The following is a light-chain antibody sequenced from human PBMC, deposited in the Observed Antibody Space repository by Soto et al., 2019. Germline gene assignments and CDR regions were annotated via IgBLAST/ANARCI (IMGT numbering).Light chain of an antibody. CDR2: AAS. J-gene: IGKJ1*01. V-gene: IGKV1-39*01. CDR3: QQGFSTPWT. Sequence: IQMTQSPSSLSASVGDRVTITCRASRTISNFLNWYQQKPRRAPKLLIYAASTLQTGVPSRFNGSGSGTDFTLTISSLQLEDSATYYCQQGFSTPWTFGQGTRLEVK. CDR1: RTISNF.